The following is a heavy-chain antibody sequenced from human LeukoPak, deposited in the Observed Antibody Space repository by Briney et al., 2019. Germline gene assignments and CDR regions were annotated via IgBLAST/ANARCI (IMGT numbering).Heavy chain of an antibody. J-gene: IGHJ4*02. Sequence: GASVKVSCKASGYTFTGYYMHWVRQAPGQGLEWMGWINPNSGGTNYAQKFQGRVTMTRDTSISTAYMGLSRLKSDDTAVYYCARLVHSGVGEDDYWGQGTLVTVSS. V-gene: IGHV1-2*02. CDR3: ARLVHSGVGEDDY. CDR1: GYTFTGYY. CDR2: INPNSGGT. D-gene: IGHD3-16*01.